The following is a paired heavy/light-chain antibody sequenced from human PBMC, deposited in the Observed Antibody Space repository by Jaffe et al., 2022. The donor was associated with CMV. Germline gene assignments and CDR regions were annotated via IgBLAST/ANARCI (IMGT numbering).Heavy chain of an antibody. V-gene: IGHV1-3*01. CDR1: GYTFTNYA. Sequence: QVQLVQSGAEVKKPGASVKVSCKASGYTFTNYAMHWVRQAPGQRPEWMGWINADAGNGNTKYSEKFQGRVTITRDTSANTDYMELSSLRSEDTAVYYCARGGDSSSFLVYWGQGTLVTVSS. D-gene: IGHD6-6*01. J-gene: IGHJ4*02. CDR3: ARGGDSSSFLVY. CDR2: INADAGNGNT.
Light chain of an antibody. Sequence: DIVMTQTPLSSPVTLGQPASISCRSSQSLVHSDGNTYLSWLQQRPGQPPRLLIYKISNRFSGVPDRFSGSGAGTDFTLKISRVEAEDVGVYYCMQATHLLTFGGGTKVEIK. J-gene: IGKJ4*01. CDR3: MQATHLLT. CDR2: KIS. CDR1: QSLVHSDGNTY. V-gene: IGKV2-24*01.